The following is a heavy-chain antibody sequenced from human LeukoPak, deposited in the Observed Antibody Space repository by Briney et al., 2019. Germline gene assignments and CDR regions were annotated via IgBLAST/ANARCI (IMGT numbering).Heavy chain of an antibody. CDR2: IKQDGSEK. D-gene: IGHD4-11*01. CDR3: ARDREAEYSNYALDY. V-gene: IGHV3-7*01. CDR1: GFTFISYW. Sequence: GGSLRLSCAASGFTFISYWMSWVRQAPGKGLEWGANIKQDGSEKYYVDSVKGRFTISRDNAKNSLYLQMNSLRAEDTAVYYCARDREAEYSNYALDYWGQGTLVTVSS. J-gene: IGHJ4*02.